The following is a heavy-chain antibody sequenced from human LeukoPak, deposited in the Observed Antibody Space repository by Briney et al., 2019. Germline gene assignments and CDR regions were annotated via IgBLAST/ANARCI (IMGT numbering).Heavy chain of an antibody. J-gene: IGHJ6*03. CDR2: ISSSGSTI. CDR3: ASTRNSYCSGGSCSHYYYYYMDV. CDR1: GFTFSSYE. Sequence: GGSLRLSCAASGFTFSSYEMNWVRQAPGKGLEWVSYISSSGSTIYYADSVKGRFTISRDNAKNSLYLQMNSLRAEDTAVYYCASTRNSYCSGGSCSHYYYYYMDVWGKGTTVTISS. V-gene: IGHV3-48*03. D-gene: IGHD2-15*01.